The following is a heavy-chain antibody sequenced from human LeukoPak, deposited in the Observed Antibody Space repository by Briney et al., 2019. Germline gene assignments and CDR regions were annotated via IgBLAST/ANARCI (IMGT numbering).Heavy chain of an antibody. J-gene: IGHJ4*02. CDR3: ASSGTYYIFDY. CDR1: GYTFTGYY. V-gene: IGHV1-2*02. D-gene: IGHD1-26*01. CDR2: INPNSGGT. Sequence: ASVKVSCKASGYTFTGYYMHWVRQAPGQGLEWMGWINPNSGGTNYAQNFQGRATMTRDTSISTAYMDLSSLRFDDTAVYFCASSGTYYIFDYWGLGTLVTVSS.